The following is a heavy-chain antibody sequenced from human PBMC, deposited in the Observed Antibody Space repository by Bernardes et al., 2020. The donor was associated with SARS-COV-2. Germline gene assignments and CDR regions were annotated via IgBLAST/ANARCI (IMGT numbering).Heavy chain of an antibody. CDR3: ARDGSYYYDSSLDYYYYGMDV. CDR2: ISSSSSYI. CDR1: GFTFSSYS. V-gene: IGHV3-21*01. Sequence: GGSLRLSCAASGFTFSSYSMNWVRQAPGKGLEWVSSISSSSSYIYYADSVKGRFTISRDNAKNSLYLQMNSLGAEDTAVYYCARDGSYYYDSSLDYYYYGMDVWGQGTTVTVSS. D-gene: IGHD3-22*01. J-gene: IGHJ6*02.